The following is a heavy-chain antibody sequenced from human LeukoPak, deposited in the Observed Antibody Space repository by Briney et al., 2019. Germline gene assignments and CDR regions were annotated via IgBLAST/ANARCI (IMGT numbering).Heavy chain of an antibody. CDR1: GYAFTTYD. D-gene: IGHD3-10*01. J-gene: IGHJ4*02. V-gene: IGHV1-8*01. CDR3: ARANYYGSGKKDLDY. CDR2: MNPNSGNT. Sequence: GASVKVSCKASGYAFTTYDINWVRQATGQGLEWKGCMNPNSGNTGYAQKFQGRVTMTRNTSMSTAYMELSSLRSEDTAVYYCARANYYGSGKKDLDYWGQGTLVTVSS.